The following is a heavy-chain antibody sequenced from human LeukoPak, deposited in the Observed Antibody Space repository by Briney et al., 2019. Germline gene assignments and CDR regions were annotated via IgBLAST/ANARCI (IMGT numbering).Heavy chain of an antibody. CDR1: GGSISSYY. D-gene: IGHD6-19*01. Sequence: PSETLSLTCTVSGGSISSYYWSWIRQPPGKGLEWIGEINHSGSTNYNPSLKSRVTISVDTSKNQFSLKLSSVTAADTAVYYCAKAGSGWSHFDYWGQGTLVTVSS. V-gene: IGHV4-34*01. CDR3: AKAGSGWSHFDY. J-gene: IGHJ4*02. CDR2: INHSGST.